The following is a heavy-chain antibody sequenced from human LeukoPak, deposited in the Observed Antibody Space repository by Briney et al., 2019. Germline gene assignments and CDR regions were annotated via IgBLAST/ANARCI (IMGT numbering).Heavy chain of an antibody. CDR3: ARDESRSYWGTFDF. CDR2: FDPEDGET. V-gene: IGHV1-24*01. J-gene: IGHJ4*02. Sequence: GASVKVSCKVSGYTLTELSMHWVRQAPGKGLEWMGGFDPEDGETIYAQKFQGRVTMTEDTSTDTAYMELSSLRSEDTALYYCARDESRSYWGTFDFWGQGILATVSS. D-gene: IGHD6-13*01. CDR1: GYTLTELS.